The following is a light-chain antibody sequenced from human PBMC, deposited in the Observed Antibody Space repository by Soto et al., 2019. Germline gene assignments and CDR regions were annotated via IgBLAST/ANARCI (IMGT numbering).Light chain of an antibody. CDR3: QQYNSGPYT. J-gene: IGKJ2*01. CDR2: DAS. Sequence: EIVLTQSPATLSLSPGERATLSCRASQSVTSYLAWYQQKPGQAPRLLIYDASTRATGVPARFSGSGSGTEFTLTISSLQSEDFAVYYCQQYNSGPYTFGQGTKVDIK. CDR1: QSVTSY. V-gene: IGKV3-15*01.